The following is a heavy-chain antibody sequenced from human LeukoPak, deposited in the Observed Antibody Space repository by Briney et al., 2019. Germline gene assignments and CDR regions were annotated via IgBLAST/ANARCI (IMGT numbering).Heavy chain of an antibody. Sequence: PSGGSLRLSCAASGFTVSSNYMSWVRQAPGKGLEWVAVIWYDGSNKYYADSVKGRFTISRDNSKNTLFLQMNSLRADDTAVYYCAIAKGPVDIVVAATGVFGYWGQGTLVTVSS. CDR2: IWYDGSNK. CDR1: GFTVSSNY. D-gene: IGHD6-19*01. V-gene: IGHV3-33*08. J-gene: IGHJ4*02. CDR3: AIAKGPVDIVVAATGVFGY.